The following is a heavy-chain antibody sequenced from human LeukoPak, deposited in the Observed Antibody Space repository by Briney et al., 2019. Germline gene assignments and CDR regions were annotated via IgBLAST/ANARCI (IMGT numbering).Heavy chain of an antibody. J-gene: IGHJ4*02. D-gene: IGHD2-15*01. CDR2: IYYSGST. CDR3: ARDHGYCSGGSCFYY. Sequence: PSETLSLTCTVSGGSISSGDYCWSWIRQPPGKGLEWIGYIYYSGSTYYNPSLKSRVTISVDTSKNQFSLKLSSVTAADTAVYYCARDHGYCSGGSCFYYWGQGTLVTVSS. CDR1: GGSISSGDYC. V-gene: IGHV4-30-4*08.